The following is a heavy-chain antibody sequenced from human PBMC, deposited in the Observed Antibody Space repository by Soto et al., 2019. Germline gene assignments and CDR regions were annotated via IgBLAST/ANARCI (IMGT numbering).Heavy chain of an antibody. Sequence: EVQLVESGGGLVQPGRSLRLSCAASGFTFDDYAMHWVRQAPGKGLEWVSGISWNSGSIGYADSVKGRFTISRDNAKNSLYLQMNSLRAEDTAVYYCARDPGYSSSWYLRYWGQGTLVTVSS. CDR3: ARDPGYSSSWYLRY. J-gene: IGHJ4*02. CDR1: GFTFDDYA. CDR2: ISWNSGSI. D-gene: IGHD6-13*01. V-gene: IGHV3-9*01.